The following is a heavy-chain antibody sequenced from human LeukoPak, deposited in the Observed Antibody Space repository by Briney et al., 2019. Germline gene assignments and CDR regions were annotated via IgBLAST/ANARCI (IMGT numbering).Heavy chain of an antibody. Sequence: GGSLRLSCAASGFTFSSHLMHWVRHAPGKGLVWVSRISSDGGYTNYADSVRGRFTISRDNAKNTLYVQMISLGAEDTAVYYCASSSGSSGGYYVGDFWGQGTLVTVST. V-gene: IGHV3-74*01. CDR2: ISSDGGYT. CDR3: ASSSGSSGGYYVGDF. J-gene: IGHJ4*02. CDR1: GFTFSSHL. D-gene: IGHD1-26*01.